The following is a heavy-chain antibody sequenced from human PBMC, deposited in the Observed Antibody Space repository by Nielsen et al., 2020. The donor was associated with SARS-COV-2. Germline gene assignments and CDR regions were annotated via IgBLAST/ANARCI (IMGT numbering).Heavy chain of an antibody. CDR1: GFNIRGYW. CDR3: AKGNLPIAVAGTDY. J-gene: IGHJ4*02. CDR2: IKLDGSEK. V-gene: IGHV3-7*03. Sequence: GESLKISCVVSGFNIRGYWMTWVRQAPGKGLEWVGNIKLDGSEKYYVDSVKGRFTISRDNARNTLYLQMNSLRAEDTALYYCAKGNLPIAVAGTDYWGQGTLVTVSS. D-gene: IGHD6-19*01.